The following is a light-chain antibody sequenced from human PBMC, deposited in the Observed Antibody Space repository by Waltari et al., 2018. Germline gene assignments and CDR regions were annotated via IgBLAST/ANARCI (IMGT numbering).Light chain of an antibody. J-gene: IGKJ2*01. V-gene: IGKV4-1*01. CDR2: WAS. CDR3: QQYYSSPYT. CDR1: QSVLFSSNNKNY. Sequence: IMMTQSPDSLAVSLGERATINCKSSQSVLFSSNNKNYLAWYQHKPGQPPKLLIYWASTRESGVPDRFSGSGSGTDFTLTISSLQAEDVAVYYCQQYYSSPYTFGQGTKLEI.